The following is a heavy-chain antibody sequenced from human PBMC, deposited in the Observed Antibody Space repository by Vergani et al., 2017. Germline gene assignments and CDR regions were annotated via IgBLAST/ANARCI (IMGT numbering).Heavy chain of an antibody. Sequence: EVQLVQSGAEVKKPGESLKISCKGSGYSFTSYWIGWVRQMPGKGLEWMGIIYPGDSDTRYSQSFQGQVTISADKSISTAYLQWSSLKASGTAMYYCARDLDILTGYHDAFDIWGQGTMVTVSS. CDR2: IYPGDSDT. J-gene: IGHJ3*02. CDR3: ARDLDILTGYHDAFDI. D-gene: IGHD3-9*01. CDR1: GYSFTSYW. V-gene: IGHV5-51*01.